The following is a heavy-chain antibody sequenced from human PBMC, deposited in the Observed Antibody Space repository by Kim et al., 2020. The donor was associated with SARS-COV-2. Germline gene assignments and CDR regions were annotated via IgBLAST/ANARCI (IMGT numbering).Heavy chain of an antibody. Sequence: GGSLRLSCAVSGVTFSSYARHWVRWAPGKGLEWVAGISYVGSDKYYADYVKGRFTISRDNSKNTLYLQMNSLSAERAAVNYCASDWYDSSGHSRGIDYWG. CDR1: GVTFSSYA. V-gene: IGHV3-30*04. CDR2: ISYVGSDK. CDR3: ASDWYDSSGHSRGIDY. J-gene: IGHJ4*01. D-gene: IGHD3-22*01.